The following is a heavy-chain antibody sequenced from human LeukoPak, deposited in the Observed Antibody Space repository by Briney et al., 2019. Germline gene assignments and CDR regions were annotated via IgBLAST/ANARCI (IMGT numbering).Heavy chain of an antibody. V-gene: IGHV1-24*01. D-gene: IGHD6-19*01. CDR1: GYTLTELS. CDR3: ATGLGWAGQGNWFDP. J-gene: IGHJ5*02. Sequence: GVSVKVSCKVSGYTLTELSMHWVRQAPGKGLEWMGGFDPEGGETIYAQKFQGRVTMTEDTSTDTAYMELSSLRSEDTAVYYCATGLGWAGQGNWFDPWGQGTLVTVSS. CDR2: FDPEGGET.